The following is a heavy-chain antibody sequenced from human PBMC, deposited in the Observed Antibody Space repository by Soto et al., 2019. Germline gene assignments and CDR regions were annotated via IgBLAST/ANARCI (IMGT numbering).Heavy chain of an antibody. J-gene: IGHJ6*03. CDR2: IYYSGST. D-gene: IGHD1-7*01. Sequence: SETLSLTCTVSGGSISSSSYYWGWIRQPPGKGLEWIGSIYYSGSTYYNTSLKSRVNISVDTSKKQLSLKLNSVTAADTAVYYCARANWNYALYYYMDVWGKGTTVTVSS. V-gene: IGHV4-39*02. CDR1: GGSISSSSYY. CDR3: ARANWNYALYYYMDV.